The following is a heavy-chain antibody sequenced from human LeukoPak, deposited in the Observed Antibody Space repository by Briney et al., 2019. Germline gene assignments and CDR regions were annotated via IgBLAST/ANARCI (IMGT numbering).Heavy chain of an antibody. V-gene: IGHV3-7*01. CDR1: GFTFSSYW. CDR3: AKGLDYFDY. J-gene: IGHJ4*02. CDR2: IKEDGSEK. Sequence: GGSLRLSCAASGFTFSSYWMSWVRQAPGKGLEWVANIKEDGSEKYYVDAVKGRFTISRDNSKNTLYLQMNSLRAEDTAVYYCAKGLDYFDYWGQGTLVTVSS.